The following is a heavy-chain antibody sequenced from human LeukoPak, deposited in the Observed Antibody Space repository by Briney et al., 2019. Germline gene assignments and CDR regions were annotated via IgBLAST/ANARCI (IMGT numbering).Heavy chain of an antibody. CDR3: ARVGAMASDPYYFDY. D-gene: IGHD3-16*01. CDR2: ISYDGSKK. V-gene: IGHV3-30-3*01. Sequence: GGSLRLSCAASGFTFNSYALYWVRQAPGKGLEWVALISYDGSKKDYADSVKDRFTISRDNPKNKLYLQMDSLRAEDTAMYYCARVGAMASDPYYFDYWGQGTLVTVSS. J-gene: IGHJ4*02. CDR1: GFTFNSYA.